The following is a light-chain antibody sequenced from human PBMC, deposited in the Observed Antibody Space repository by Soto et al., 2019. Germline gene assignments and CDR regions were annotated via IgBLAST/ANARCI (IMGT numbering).Light chain of an antibody. CDR1: QSISSY. V-gene: IGKV1-39*01. CDR2: AAS. Sequence: DIQMTQSPSSLSASVRDRVTITCRASQSISSYLNWYQQKPGKAPKLLIYAASSLQSGVPSRFSGSGSGTDFTLTISSLQPEDFATYYCQQSYSPPQITFGQGTRLEI. J-gene: IGKJ5*01. CDR3: QQSYSPPQIT.